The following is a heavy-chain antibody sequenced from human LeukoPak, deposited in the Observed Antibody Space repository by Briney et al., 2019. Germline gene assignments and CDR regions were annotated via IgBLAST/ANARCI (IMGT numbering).Heavy chain of an antibody. Sequence: SETLSLTCTVSGGSISSYYWSWIRQPPGKGLEWIGYIYYSGSTNYNPSLKSRVTISVDTSKNQSSLKLSSVTAADTAVYYCARERTVAGSYYFDYWGQGTLVTVSS. J-gene: IGHJ4*02. D-gene: IGHD6-19*01. CDR1: GGSISSYY. V-gene: IGHV4-59*01. CDR2: IYYSGST. CDR3: ARERTVAGSYYFDY.